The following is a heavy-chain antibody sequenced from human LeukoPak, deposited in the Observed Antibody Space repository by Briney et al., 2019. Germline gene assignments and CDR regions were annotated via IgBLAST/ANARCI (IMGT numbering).Heavy chain of an antibody. Sequence: GGSLRLSCAASGFTFSSYEMNWVRQAPGKGLEWVSYISSSGSTIYYADSVKGRFTISRDNAKNSLYLQMNSLRAEDTAVYYCARDWGLDGEISSGDCWGQGTLVTVSS. CDR1: GFTFSSYE. D-gene: IGHD3-10*01. V-gene: IGHV3-48*03. CDR2: ISSSGSTI. CDR3: ARDWGLDGEISSGDC. J-gene: IGHJ4*02.